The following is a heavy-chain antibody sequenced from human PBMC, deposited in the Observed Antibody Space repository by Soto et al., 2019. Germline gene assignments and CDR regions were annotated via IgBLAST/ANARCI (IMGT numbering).Heavy chain of an antibody. CDR1: GDIFTNFD. Sequence: QVQLVQPGAEVRKPGASVKVSCKASGDIFTNFDFNWVRQATGQGLEWIGWMRANSGDTGHDQKFQGRVRMTRDTSMSTAYMVLSSLRAEDTAVYYCARYIYGQGFQAWGQGTLVFVSS. CDR2: MRANSGDT. CDR3: ARYIYGQGFQA. V-gene: IGHV1-8*01. D-gene: IGHD3-3*02. J-gene: IGHJ5*02.